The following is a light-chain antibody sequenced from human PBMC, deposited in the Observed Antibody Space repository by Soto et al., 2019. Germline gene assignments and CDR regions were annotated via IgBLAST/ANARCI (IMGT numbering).Light chain of an antibody. J-gene: IGKJ3*01. Sequence: DIQMTQSPSSLSESVGDRVTITCRASQGISNYLAWYQQKPGKVPKLLIYAASTLQSGVPSRFSGSGSGTDFTLTISSLQPEDVATYYCQKYNLFGPGTKVDIK. V-gene: IGKV1-27*01. CDR1: QGISNY. CDR2: AAS. CDR3: QKYNL.